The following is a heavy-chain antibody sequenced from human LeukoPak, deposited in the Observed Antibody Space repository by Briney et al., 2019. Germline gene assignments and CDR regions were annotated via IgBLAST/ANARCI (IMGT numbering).Heavy chain of an antibody. CDR2: IWYDGSKK. CDR1: GFTFSSYA. J-gene: IGHJ4*02. CDR3: AKPSVSGNYPYYFDY. V-gene: IGHV3-33*03. Sequence: GGSLRLSCAASGFTFSSYAMHWVRQAPGKGLEWVAGIWYDGSKKYYADSVKGRFTISRDESKNTLYLQINSLRAEDTALYYCAKPSVSGNYPYYFDYWGQGTLVTVSS. D-gene: IGHD1-26*01.